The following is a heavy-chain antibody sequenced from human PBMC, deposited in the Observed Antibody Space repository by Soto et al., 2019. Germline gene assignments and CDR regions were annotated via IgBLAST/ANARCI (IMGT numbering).Heavy chain of an antibody. D-gene: IGHD5-18*01. CDR3: ALRERGSYGYRY. Sequence: EVQLLESGGGLVQPGGSLRLSCAASGFTFSSYAMSWVRQAPGKGLEWVSSISASGVSTYYADSVKGRFTISRDNSKNTLYLQMNSLRGEDTAVYYCALRERGSYGYRYWGQGTLVTVSS. V-gene: IGHV3-23*01. CDR1: GFTFSSYA. J-gene: IGHJ4*02. CDR2: ISASGVST.